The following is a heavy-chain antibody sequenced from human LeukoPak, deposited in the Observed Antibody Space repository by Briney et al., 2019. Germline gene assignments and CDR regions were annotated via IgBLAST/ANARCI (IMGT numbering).Heavy chain of an antibody. Sequence: GGSLRLSCAASGFTFSSYSMNWVRQAPGKGLEGVSSISSSSSYIYYADSVKGRFTISRDNAKNSLYLQMNSLRAEDTAVYYCARDLKRQPWYYYDSSGYYYEPYDYWGQGTLVTVSS. J-gene: IGHJ4*02. CDR2: ISSSSSYI. V-gene: IGHV3-21*01. CDR1: GFTFSSYS. D-gene: IGHD3-22*01. CDR3: ARDLKRQPWYYYDSSGYYYEPYDY.